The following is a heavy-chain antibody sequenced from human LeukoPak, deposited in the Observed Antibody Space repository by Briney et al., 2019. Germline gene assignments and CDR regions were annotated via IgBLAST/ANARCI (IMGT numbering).Heavy chain of an antibody. CDR2: IYYSGGT. CDR3: ARQPNKNFFDY. V-gene: IGHV4-59*08. CDR1: GVSISSYY. Sequence: SETLSLTCTVSGVSISSYYWSWIRQPPGKGLEWIGYIYYSGGTNYNPSLKSRVTMSVDTSRNQFSLKVTSATAADTAVYYCARQPNKNFFDYWGPGTPVTVSS. J-gene: IGHJ4*02.